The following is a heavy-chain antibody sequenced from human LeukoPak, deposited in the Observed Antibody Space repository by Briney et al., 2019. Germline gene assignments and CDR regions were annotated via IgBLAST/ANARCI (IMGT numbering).Heavy chain of an antibody. CDR3: ARDVITNHFDY. CDR1: GYSISSGYY. CDR2: IYHSGST. J-gene: IGHJ4*02. D-gene: IGHD1-20*01. Sequence: PSETLSLTCTVSGYSISSGYYWGWIRQPPGKGLEWIGSIYHSGSTYYNPSLKSRVTISVDTSKNQFSLKLSSVTAADTAVYYCARDVITNHFDYWGQGTLVTVSS. V-gene: IGHV4-38-2*02.